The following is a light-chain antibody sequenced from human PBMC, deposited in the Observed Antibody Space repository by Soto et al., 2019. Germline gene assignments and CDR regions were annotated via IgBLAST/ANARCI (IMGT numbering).Light chain of an antibody. J-gene: IGKJ4*01. Sequence: EIVMTQSPATLSVSPGEVATLSCRASQGIGDTLAWYQQKPGQTPRLLIYDTSIRATGVPARFSGSRSGAEFTLSISGRQSEDFAVYYCQHYVNWALTFSGGTKVESK. CDR2: DTS. V-gene: IGKV3-15*01. CDR1: QGIGDT. CDR3: QHYVNWALT.